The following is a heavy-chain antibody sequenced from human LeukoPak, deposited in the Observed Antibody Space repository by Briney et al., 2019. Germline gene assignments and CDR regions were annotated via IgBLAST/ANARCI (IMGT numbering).Heavy chain of an antibody. Sequence: ASVKVSCKASGYTFTGYGISWVRQAPGQGLEWMGWISAYNGNTNYAQKLQGRVTMTTDTSTSTAYMELRSLRSDDTAVYYCARDRSSSAYYYYYYMDVWGKGTTVTVSS. D-gene: IGHD6-6*01. V-gene: IGHV1-18*01. CDR1: GYTFTGYG. J-gene: IGHJ6*03. CDR3: ARDRSSSAYYYYYYMDV. CDR2: ISAYNGNT.